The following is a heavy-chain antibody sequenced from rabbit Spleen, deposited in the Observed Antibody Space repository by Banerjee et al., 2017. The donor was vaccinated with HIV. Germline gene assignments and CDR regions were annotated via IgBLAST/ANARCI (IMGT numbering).Heavy chain of an antibody. D-gene: IGHD4-1*01. Sequence: QEQLVESGGGLVKPGGSLKLSCKASGFDFSSYGMSWVRQAPGKGLEWIGYIDPIFGSTYYASWVNGRFSISRENNRNTLYLQLNSLTAADTATYFCTRVSETSGWGEDLWGQGTLVTVS. CDR2: IDPIFGST. CDR1: GFDFSSYG. J-gene: IGHJ6*01. V-gene: IGHV1S47*01. CDR3: TRVSETSGWGEDL.